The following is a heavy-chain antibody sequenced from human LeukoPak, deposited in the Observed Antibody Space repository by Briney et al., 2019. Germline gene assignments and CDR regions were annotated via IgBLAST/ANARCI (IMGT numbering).Heavy chain of an antibody. V-gene: IGHV4-4*07. D-gene: IGHD3-22*01. CDR2: IHVTGNS. Sequence: PSETLSLTCTVSGDSISTYFWTWIRQPAGKGLEWIGRIHVTGNSDYNPSLKSRVSMSVDTSKNQFSLKLSSVTAADTAVYYCASEGYYDSSGYPYEVVWGQGTLVTVSS. CDR3: ASEGYYDSSGYPYEVV. J-gene: IGHJ4*02. CDR1: GDSISTYF.